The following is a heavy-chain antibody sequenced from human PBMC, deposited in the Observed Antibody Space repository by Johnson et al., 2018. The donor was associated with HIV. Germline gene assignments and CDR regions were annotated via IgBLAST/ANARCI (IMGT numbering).Heavy chain of an antibody. CDR2: IGVAGDT. CDR3: ARAYTSGWSRDAFDF. CDR1: GFTFSSYD. D-gene: IGHD6-19*01. V-gene: IGHV3-13*01. J-gene: IGHJ3*01. Sequence: EVQLVESGGGLVQPGGSLRLSCAASGFTFSSYDMHWVRQATGKGLEWVSGIGVAGDTYYPGSAKGRFTISRENAKNSLYLQVNSLRAGDTAVYYCARAYTSGWSRDAFDFWGQGTMVTVSS.